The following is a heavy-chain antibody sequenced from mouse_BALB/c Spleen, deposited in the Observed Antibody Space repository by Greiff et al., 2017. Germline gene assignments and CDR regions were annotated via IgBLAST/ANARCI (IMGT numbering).Heavy chain of an antibody. J-gene: IGHJ3*01. V-gene: IGHV1S29*02. Sequence: VQLQQSGPELVKPGASVKISCKASGYTFTDYNMHWVKQSHGKSLEWIGYIYPYNGGTGYNQKFKSKATLTVDNSSSTAYMELRSLTSEDSAVYYCARNYYGNYVLAYWGQGTLVTVSA. D-gene: IGHD2-1*01. CDR3: ARNYYGNYVLAY. CDR1: GYTFTDYN. CDR2: IYPYNGGT.